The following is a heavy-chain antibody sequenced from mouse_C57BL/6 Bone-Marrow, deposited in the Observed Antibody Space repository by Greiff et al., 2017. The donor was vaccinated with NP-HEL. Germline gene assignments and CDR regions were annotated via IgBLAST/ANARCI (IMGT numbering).Heavy chain of an antibody. CDR3: ARKSITTAPY. CDR2: IDPSDSYT. CDR1: GYTFTSYW. Sequence: QVQLKQPGAELVKPGASVKLSCKASGYTFTSYWMQWVKQRPGQGLEWIGEIDPSDSYTNYNQKFKGKATLTVDTSSSTAYMQLSSLTSEDSAVYYCARKSITTAPYWGQGTTLTVSS. V-gene: IGHV1-50*01. J-gene: IGHJ2*01. D-gene: IGHD1-1*01.